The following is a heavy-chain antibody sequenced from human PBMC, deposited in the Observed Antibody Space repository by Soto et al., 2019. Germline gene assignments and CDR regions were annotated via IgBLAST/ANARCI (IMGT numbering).Heavy chain of an antibody. Sequence: TLSLTCTVSGGSVSSYYWSWIRQPPGKGLEWIGYIYYSGSTNYNPSLKSRVTISVDTSKNQFSLKLSSVTAADTAVYYCARVKDQLLSLDREYYYYYYMDVWGKGTTVTVSS. CDR1: GGSVSSYY. V-gene: IGHV4-59*02. CDR2: IYYSGST. CDR3: ARVKDQLLSLDREYYYYYYMDV. D-gene: IGHD2-2*01. J-gene: IGHJ6*03.